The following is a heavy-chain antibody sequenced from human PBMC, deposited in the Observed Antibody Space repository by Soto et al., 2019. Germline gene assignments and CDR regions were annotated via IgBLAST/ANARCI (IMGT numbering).Heavy chain of an antibody. CDR1: GGSISSSSYY. J-gene: IGHJ4*02. CDR2: FYYSGST. CDR3: ARHCGRQVFDY. D-gene: IGHD6-25*01. Sequence: PSETLSLTCTVSGGSISSSSYYWGWIRQPPGKGLEWIGTFYYSGSTYYNPSLKSRVTISVDTSKNQFSLKLSSVTAADTAVYYCARHCGRQVFDYWGQGTLVIVSS. V-gene: IGHV4-39*01.